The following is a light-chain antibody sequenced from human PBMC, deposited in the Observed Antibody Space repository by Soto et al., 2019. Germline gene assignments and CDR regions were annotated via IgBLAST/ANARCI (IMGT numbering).Light chain of an antibody. CDR3: CSYASSRSLV. CDR1: SSDVGSYNL. CDR2: EGS. J-gene: IGLJ2*01. V-gene: IGLV2-23*01. Sequence: QSVLTQPASVSGSPGQSITISCTGTSSDVGSYNLVSWYQQHPGKAPKLMIYEGSKRPSGVSNRFSGSKSGNTASLTISGLQAEDEADYYCCSYASSRSLVVGGGTKLTVL.